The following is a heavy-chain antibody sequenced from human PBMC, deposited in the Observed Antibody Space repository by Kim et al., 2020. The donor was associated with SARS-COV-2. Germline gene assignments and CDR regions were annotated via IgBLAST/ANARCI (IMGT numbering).Heavy chain of an antibody. J-gene: IGHJ4*02. CDR2: YDRGRT. V-gene: IGHV4-59*09. Sequence: YDRGRTNPHPSPRSRVPISVDTSKNQFSLKLRSVTAADTAVYYGARGFDYWGQGTLVTVSS. CDR3: ARGFDY.